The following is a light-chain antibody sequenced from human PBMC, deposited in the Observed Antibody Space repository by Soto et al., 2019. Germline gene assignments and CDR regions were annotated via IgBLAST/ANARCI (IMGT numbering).Light chain of an antibody. CDR2: EVY. CDR3: SSYVGNNSYV. CDR1: SSDVGGYNY. J-gene: IGLJ1*01. Sequence: QSVLTQPPSASGSPGQSVTISCTGTSSDVGGYNYVSWYQQHPGKAPKLIIYEVYKRPSGVPDRFSGSKSGNTAALTVSGLQAEDEADYYCSSYVGNNSYVFGTGTKVTV. V-gene: IGLV2-8*01.